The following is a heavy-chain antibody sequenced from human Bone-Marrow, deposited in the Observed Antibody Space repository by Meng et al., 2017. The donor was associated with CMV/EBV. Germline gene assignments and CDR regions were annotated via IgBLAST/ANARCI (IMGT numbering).Heavy chain of an antibody. CDR3: ARHLYYDSRSTDY. V-gene: IGHV3-21*01. D-gene: IGHD3-22*01. CDR2: ITSSSNSM. Sequence: CAASGFTFSSYSMNWVRQAPGEGLEWVSSITSSSNSMYYADSVKGRFTISRDNAKNSLYLQMNSLRADDTAVYYCARHLYYDSRSTDYWGQGTLVTVSS. CDR1: GFTFSSYS. J-gene: IGHJ4*02.